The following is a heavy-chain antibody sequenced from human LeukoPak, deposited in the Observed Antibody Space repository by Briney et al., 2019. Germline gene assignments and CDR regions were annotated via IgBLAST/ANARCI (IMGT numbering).Heavy chain of an antibody. V-gene: IGHV1-46*01. CDR1: GYTFTNYY. J-gene: IGHJ4*02. CDR2: INPSDGTI. Sequence: ASVKVSCKASGYTFTNYYMYWVRQAPRQGLEWMGVINPSDGTISYARKFQGRVTMTRDTSTTTVYMELSSLRSDDTAVYYCARDMRRIGGTQRAYWGQGTLVTVSS. D-gene: IGHD3-10*01. CDR3: ARDMRRIGGTQRAY.